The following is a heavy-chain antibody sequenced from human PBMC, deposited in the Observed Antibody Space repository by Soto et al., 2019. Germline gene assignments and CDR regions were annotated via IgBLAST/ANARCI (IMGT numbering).Heavy chain of an antibody. CDR2: MYTDASSA. J-gene: IGHJ4*02. CDR1: GLAFSSYW. V-gene: IGHV3-74*01. CDR3: VRGNSGYGNFDY. Sequence: GGSLRLSCAASGLAFSSYWMHWVRQAPGKGLVWVSRMYTDASSATYADSVKGRFTISRDNAKNTLFLQIDSLRTEDTAVYYCVRGNSGYGNFDYWGEGTLVTVSS. D-gene: IGHD5-12*01.